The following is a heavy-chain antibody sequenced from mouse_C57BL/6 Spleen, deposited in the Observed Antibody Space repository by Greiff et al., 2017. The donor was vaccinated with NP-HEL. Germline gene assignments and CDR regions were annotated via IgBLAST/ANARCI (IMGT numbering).Heavy chain of an antibody. CDR3: ASLDQDGYYRYFDV. CDR2: ISSGSSTI. D-gene: IGHD2-3*01. CDR1: GFTFSDYG. J-gene: IGHJ1*03. Sequence: EVNVVESGGGLVKPGGSLKLSCAASGFTFSDYGMHWVRQAPEKGLEWVAYISSGSSTIYYADTVKGRFTISRDNAKNTLFLQMTSLRSEDTAMYYCASLDQDGYYRYFDVWGTGTTVTVSS. V-gene: IGHV5-17*01.